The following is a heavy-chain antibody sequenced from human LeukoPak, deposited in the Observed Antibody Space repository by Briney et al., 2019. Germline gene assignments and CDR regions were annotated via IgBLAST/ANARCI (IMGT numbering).Heavy chain of an antibody. V-gene: IGHV3-30*02. CDR1: GFTFSTYG. CDR2: IRYDGNNK. J-gene: IGHJ3*02. Sequence: SGGSLRLSCAASGFTFSTYGMHWVRQAPGKGLEWVSFIRYDGNNKYYGDSVKGRFTISRDNAKNSLYLQMNSLRAEETAVYYCARSKTQDVDAFDIWGQGTMVTVSS. CDR3: ARSKTQDVDAFDI.